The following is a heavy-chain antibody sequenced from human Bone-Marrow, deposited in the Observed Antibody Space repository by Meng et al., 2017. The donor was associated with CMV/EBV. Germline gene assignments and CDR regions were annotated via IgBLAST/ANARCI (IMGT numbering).Heavy chain of an antibody. CDR2: ISGSGGST. J-gene: IGHJ4*02. CDR3: AKDASPTYYYESSAYYSRD. CDR1: GFTFSSYA. Sequence: SCAASGFTFSSYAMSWVRQASGKGLEWVSSISGSGGSTYYADSVKGRFTISRDNSKDMLYLQMSSLRAEDTALYYCAKDASPTYYYESSAYYSRDWGQGTLVTVSS. V-gene: IGHV3-23*01. D-gene: IGHD3-22*01.